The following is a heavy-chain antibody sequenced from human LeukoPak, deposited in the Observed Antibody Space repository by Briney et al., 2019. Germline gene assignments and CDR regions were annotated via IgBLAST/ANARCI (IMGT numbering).Heavy chain of an antibody. CDR2: INHSGST. CDR3: AGQISGGKFDY. Sequence: SETLSLTCAVYGGSFSGYYWSWIRQPPGKGLEWIGEINHSGSTYYNPSLKSRVTISVDTSKNQFSLKLSSVTAADTAVYYCAGQISGGKFDYWGQGTLVTVSS. CDR1: GGSFSGYY. D-gene: IGHD3-16*01. J-gene: IGHJ4*02. V-gene: IGHV4-34*01.